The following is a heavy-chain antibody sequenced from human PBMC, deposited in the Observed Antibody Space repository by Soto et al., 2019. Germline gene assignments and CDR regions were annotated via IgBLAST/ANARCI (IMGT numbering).Heavy chain of an antibody. CDR3: ARDSAPRTIHQLYYFYGMDL. Sequence: PGGPLRLSCAASGFTFSSYSLNWVRHAPGKGLEWVSAMSSSRSDIYYADSVKGRFTLSRDNAKNSLCLQMNSLRAEETAMYYCARDSAPRTIHQLYYFYGMDLWGQGTKVTVSS. D-gene: IGHD3-9*01. V-gene: IGHV3-21*01. J-gene: IGHJ6*02. CDR2: MSSSRSDI. CDR1: GFTFSSYS.